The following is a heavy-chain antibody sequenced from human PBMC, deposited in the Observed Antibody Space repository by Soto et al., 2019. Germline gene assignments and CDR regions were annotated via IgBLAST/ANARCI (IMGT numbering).Heavy chain of an antibody. D-gene: IGHD1-26*01. CDR3: ARDNHDPTRYSGTYYVCFDP. CDR2: ISPYNGNT. J-gene: IGHJ5*02. Sequence: QVQLVQSGAEVKKPGASVKVSCKASGYTFTSYGVSWVRQAPGQGLEWMGWISPYNGNTEYAQKLQGRVTMTTDTSTSTAYMELRSLRSDDTAVYYCARDNHDPTRYSGTYYVCFDPWGQGTLVTVSS. CDR1: GYTFTSYG. V-gene: IGHV1-18*01.